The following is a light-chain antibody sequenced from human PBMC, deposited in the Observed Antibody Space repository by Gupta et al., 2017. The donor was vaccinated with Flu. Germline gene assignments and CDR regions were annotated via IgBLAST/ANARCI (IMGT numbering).Light chain of an antibody. CDR2: EAS. CDR3: QQYSSYPLT. V-gene: IGKV1-5*03. Sequence: DIQMTQSTSTLSASVGDRVTITCRASQSISYWLAWYQQKPGKAPKLVIHEASTLESGVPSRFSGSGSGTEFTLTISSLQPDDSATYYCQQYSSYPLTFGGGTKVEIK. CDR1: QSISYW. J-gene: IGKJ4*01.